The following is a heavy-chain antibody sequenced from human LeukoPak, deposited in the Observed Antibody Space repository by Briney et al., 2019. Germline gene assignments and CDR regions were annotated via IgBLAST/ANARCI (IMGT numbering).Heavy chain of an antibody. Sequence: ASVKVSGKASGYTFSSYGISWVRQAPGQGLEWMGWISPYNGNTNYAQNLQGRVTMTTDTSTSTAYMELRSLRSDDTAVYYCARGGDYVMIDYWGQGTVVTVSS. CDR3: ARGGDYVMIDY. CDR1: GYTFSSYG. CDR2: ISPYNGNT. V-gene: IGHV1-18*01. J-gene: IGHJ4*02. D-gene: IGHD4-17*01.